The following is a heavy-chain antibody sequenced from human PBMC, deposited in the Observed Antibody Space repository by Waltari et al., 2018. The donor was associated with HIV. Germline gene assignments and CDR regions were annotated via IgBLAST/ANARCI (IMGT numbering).Heavy chain of an antibody. D-gene: IGHD6-13*01. Sequence: EVQLVESGGGLVQPGGSLRLSCAASGFTFSSYWMSWVRQAPGKGLEWEANIKQDGSEINYVDAVNGRFTISRDNAKNSLYLQMNSLRAEDTAVYFCARKGGRSSPLGYWGQGTLVTVSS. CDR1: GFTFSSYW. V-gene: IGHV3-7*01. J-gene: IGHJ4*02. CDR3: ARKGGRSSPLGY. CDR2: IKQDGSEI.